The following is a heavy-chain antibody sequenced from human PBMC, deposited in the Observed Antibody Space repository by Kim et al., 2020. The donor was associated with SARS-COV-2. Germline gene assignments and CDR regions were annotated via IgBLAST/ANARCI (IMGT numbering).Heavy chain of an antibody. J-gene: IGHJ5*02. V-gene: IGHV4-59*01. CDR2: IYYSGST. CDR1: GGSISSYY. Sequence: SETLSLTCAVSGGSISSYYWSWIRQPPGKGLEWIGYIYYSGSTNYNPSLKSRVTISVDTSKNQFSLKLISVTAADTAVYYCARAAYSSGWYIKTWGQGTLVTVSS. CDR3: ARAAYSSGWYIKT. D-gene: IGHD6-19*01.